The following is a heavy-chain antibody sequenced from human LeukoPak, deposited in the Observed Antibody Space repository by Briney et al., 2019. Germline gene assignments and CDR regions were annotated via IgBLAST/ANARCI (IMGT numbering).Heavy chain of an antibody. J-gene: IGHJ5*02. V-gene: IGHV3-48*01. CDR1: GFTFRDYH. Sequence: PGGSLRLSCSASGFTFRDYHMNWVRQAPGKGLEWIAYISSSRSTIYYADSVKDRFTISRDNAKNSLYLQMNSLRAEDTAVYYCARDISTSWGQGTLVTVSS. D-gene: IGHD2/OR15-2a*01. CDR2: ISSSRSTI. CDR3: ARDISTS.